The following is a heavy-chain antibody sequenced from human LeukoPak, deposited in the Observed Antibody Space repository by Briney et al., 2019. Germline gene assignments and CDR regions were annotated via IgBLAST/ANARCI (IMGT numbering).Heavy chain of an antibody. V-gene: IGHV3-21*04. J-gene: IGHJ4*02. CDR1: GFTFSSYS. CDR2: ISSSSSYI. CDR3: ARHPNSNWDY. D-gene: IGHD6-13*01. Sequence: GGSLRLSCAASGFTFSSYSMNWVRQAPGKGLEWVSSISSSSSYIYYADSVKGRFTASRDNAQNSLYLQMNSLRVEDTAVYYCARHPNSNWDYWGQGTLVTVSS.